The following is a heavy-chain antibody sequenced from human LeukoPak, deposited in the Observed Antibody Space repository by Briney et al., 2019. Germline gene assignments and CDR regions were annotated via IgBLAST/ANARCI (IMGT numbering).Heavy chain of an antibody. D-gene: IGHD3-10*01. CDR1: GFTFSSYS. CDR3: ARGEAYYGSWSYFANYYGMDV. V-gene: IGHV3-21*01. Sequence: GGSLRLSCAASGFTFSSYSMNWVRQAPGKGLEWVSSISSSSSYIYYADSVKGRFTISRDNAKNSLYLQMNSLRAEDTAVYYCARGEAYYGSWSYFANYYGMDVWGKGTTVTVSS. J-gene: IGHJ6*04. CDR2: ISSSSSYI.